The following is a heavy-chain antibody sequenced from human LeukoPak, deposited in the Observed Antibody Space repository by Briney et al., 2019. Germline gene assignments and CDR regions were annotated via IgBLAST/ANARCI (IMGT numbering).Heavy chain of an antibody. V-gene: IGHV4-34*01. CDR1: GGSFSAYY. CDR2: INHSGST. Sequence: PSETLSLTCAVYGGSFSAYYWSWIRQPPGKGLEWIGEINHSGSTNYNPSLKSRVTISVDTSKNQFSLKLSSVTAADTAVYYCVRISSTVTYDYWGQGILVTVSS. J-gene: IGHJ4*02. CDR3: VRISSTVTYDY. D-gene: IGHD4-17*01.